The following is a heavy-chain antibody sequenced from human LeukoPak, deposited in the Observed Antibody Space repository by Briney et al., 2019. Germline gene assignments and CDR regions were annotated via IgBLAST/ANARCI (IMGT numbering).Heavy chain of an antibody. Sequence: GASVKVSCKASGGTFSSYAISWVRQAPGQGLEWMGRIIPILGIANYAQKFLGRVTITADKSTSTAYMELSSLRSEDTAVYYCAIPASYSSSWYYFDYWGQGTLVTVSS. CDR1: GGTFSSYA. J-gene: IGHJ4*02. CDR3: AIPASYSSSWYYFDY. V-gene: IGHV1-69*04. D-gene: IGHD6-13*01. CDR2: IIPILGIA.